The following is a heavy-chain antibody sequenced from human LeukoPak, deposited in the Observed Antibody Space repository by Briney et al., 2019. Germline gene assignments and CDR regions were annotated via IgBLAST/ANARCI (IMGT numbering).Heavy chain of an antibody. CDR1: GFTFSSYG. Sequence: GRSLRLSCPASGFTFSSYGMHWVRQAPGKRLEWVAVISYDGSDKYYADSVKGRFTISRDNSKNTLYLQMNSLRAEDTAVYYCAKDSSSWYDYYYYGMDVWGQGTTVTVSS. J-gene: IGHJ6*02. CDR3: AKDSSSWYDYYYYGMDV. V-gene: IGHV3-30*18. CDR2: ISYDGSDK. D-gene: IGHD6-13*01.